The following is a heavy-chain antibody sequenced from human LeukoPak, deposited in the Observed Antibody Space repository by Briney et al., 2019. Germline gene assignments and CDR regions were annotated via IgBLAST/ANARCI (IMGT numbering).Heavy chain of an antibody. CDR1: GGTFSSYA. D-gene: IGHD3-10*01. CDR2: IIPIVGIA. V-gene: IGHV1-69*04. CDR3: AREMVRGVIEWFDP. Sequence: GASVKVSCKASGGTFSSYAISWVRQAPGQGLEWMGRIIPIVGIANYAQKFKGRVTISGDNSTSTVYMEMSSLRSEDTAVYYCAREMVRGVIEWFDPWGQGTLVTVSS. J-gene: IGHJ5*02.